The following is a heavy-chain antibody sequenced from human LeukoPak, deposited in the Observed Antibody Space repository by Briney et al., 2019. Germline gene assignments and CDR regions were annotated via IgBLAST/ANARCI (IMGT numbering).Heavy chain of an antibody. Sequence: GESLKISCKASGYSFTNYWIGWVRQMPGKGLEWMGIIYPADSDTRYSPSFQGQVTISADKSISTAYLQWNSLKASDTAMYYCTSRLAGAGGDYAPDIWGQGTMITVSS. CDR1: GYSFTNYW. CDR2: IYPADSDT. V-gene: IGHV5-51*01. CDR3: TSRLAGAGGDYAPDI. D-gene: IGHD4-17*01. J-gene: IGHJ3*02.